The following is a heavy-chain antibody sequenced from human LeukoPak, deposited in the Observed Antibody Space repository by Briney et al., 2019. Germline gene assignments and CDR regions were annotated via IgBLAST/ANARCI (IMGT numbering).Heavy chain of an antibody. Sequence: GGSLRLSCAVSGFSFSDYWMSWVRQAPGRGLEWVTAISWNSNNIAYADSVKGRFALSRDNAKNSLYLQMNSLRTEDTALYYCAKSTGLYFYGVDVWGQGTTVTVSS. D-gene: IGHD3-10*01. CDR3: AKSTGLYFYGVDV. J-gene: IGHJ6*02. V-gene: IGHV3-9*01. CDR1: GFSFSDYW. CDR2: ISWNSNNI.